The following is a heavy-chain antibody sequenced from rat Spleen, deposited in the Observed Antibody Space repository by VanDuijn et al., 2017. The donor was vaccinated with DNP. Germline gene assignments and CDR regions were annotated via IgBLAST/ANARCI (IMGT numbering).Heavy chain of an antibody. CDR3: ARGLNYGGYNYYWYFDF. D-gene: IGHD1-11*01. V-gene: IGHV3-1*01. Sequence: EVQLQESGPGLVKPSQSLSLTCSVTGYSISSNYWGWIRKFPGSKMEWMGYISYSGGTRYNPSLKSRISITRDTSENQFFLQFNSVTTEDTATYYCARGLNYGGYNYYWYFDFWGPGTMVTVSS. CDR2: ISYSGGT. CDR1: GYSISSNY. J-gene: IGHJ1*01.